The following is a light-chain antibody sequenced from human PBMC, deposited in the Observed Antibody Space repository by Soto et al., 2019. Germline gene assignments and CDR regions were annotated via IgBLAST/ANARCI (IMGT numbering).Light chain of an antibody. Sequence: QSVLTQPASVSGSPGQSITISCTGGSGDIGNYYFDSWYQHHPGKAPKLIIYDASKRPSGISNRFSGSKSGNTASLTISGLQADDEATYYCCSYAGGSTWVFGGGTKVTVL. J-gene: IGLJ2*01. CDR1: SGDIGNYYF. CDR3: CSYAGGSTWV. V-gene: IGLV2-23*01. CDR2: DAS.